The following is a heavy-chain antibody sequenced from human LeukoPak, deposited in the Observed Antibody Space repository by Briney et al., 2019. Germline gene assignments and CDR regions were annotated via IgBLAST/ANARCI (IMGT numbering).Heavy chain of an antibody. J-gene: IGHJ4*02. CDR3: AKGHSGSYSPLFHY. CDR2: IGGSGDSI. CDR1: GFTLSSYA. V-gene: IGHV3-23*01. Sequence: GGSLRLSCAASGFTLSSYAMTWVRQAPGKGLEWVSIIGGSGDSIYYADSVKGRFTISRDNSQNTVYLQMNSLSAEDTAVYYCAKGHSGSYSPLFHYWGQGTLVTVSS. D-gene: IGHD3-10*01.